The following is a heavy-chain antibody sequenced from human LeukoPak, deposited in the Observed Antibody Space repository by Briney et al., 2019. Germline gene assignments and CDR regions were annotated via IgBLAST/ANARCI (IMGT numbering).Heavy chain of an antibody. Sequence: SETLSLTCTVSGGSISSGDYYWSWIRQPPGKCLEWIGYIYYSGSTYYNPSLKSRVTISVDTSKNQFSLKLSSVTAADTAVYYCARVVKGFGELFDLLDYWGQGTLVTVSS. J-gene: IGHJ4*02. V-gene: IGHV4-30-4*01. CDR2: IYYSGST. D-gene: IGHD3-10*01. CDR3: ARVVKGFGELFDLLDY. CDR1: GGSISSGDYY.